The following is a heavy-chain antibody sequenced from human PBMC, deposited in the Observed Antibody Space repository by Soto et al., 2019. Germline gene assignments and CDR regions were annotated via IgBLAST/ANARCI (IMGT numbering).Heavy chain of an antibody. D-gene: IGHD2-15*01. J-gene: IGHJ5*02. Sequence: QVQLVQSGAEVKKPGSSVKVSCKASGGTFSSYAISWVRQAPGQGLEWMGGIIPIFGTANYAQKFQGRVTITADESTTTAYMELSSLRSEDTAVYYCARGEGYCSGGSCYWFAPWGQGTLVTVSS. CDR3: ARGEGYCSGGSCYWFAP. V-gene: IGHV1-69*12. CDR2: IIPIFGTA. CDR1: GGTFSSYA.